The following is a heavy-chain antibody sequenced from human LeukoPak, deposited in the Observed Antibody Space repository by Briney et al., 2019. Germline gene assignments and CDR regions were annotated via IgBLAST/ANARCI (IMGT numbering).Heavy chain of an antibody. J-gene: IGHJ3*02. V-gene: IGHV1-2*02. Sequence: ASVKVSCKASGYTFTAYYIHWLRQAPRQGLEWMADIDPNTGGTNSAQKFQGRVTVTRDTSISTAYMELSRLTSDDTAVYYCARGPSHGGFDIWGQGTMFTVSS. D-gene: IGHD4-23*01. CDR3: ARGPSHGGFDI. CDR1: GYTFTAYY. CDR2: IDPNTGGT.